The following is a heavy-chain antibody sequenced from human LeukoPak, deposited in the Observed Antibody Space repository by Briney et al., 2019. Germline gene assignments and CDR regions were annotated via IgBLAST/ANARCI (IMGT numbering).Heavy chain of an antibody. Sequence: PGGSLRLSCAASGFTFSSYWMSWVRQAPGKGLEWVANIKQDGSEKYYVDSVKGRFTISRDNAKNSLYPQMNSLRAEDTAVYYCARDLGTTVTTNWFDPWGQGTLVTVSS. V-gene: IGHV3-7*01. CDR1: GFTFSSYW. CDR2: IKQDGSEK. J-gene: IGHJ5*02. CDR3: ARDLGTTVTTNWFDP. D-gene: IGHD4-17*01.